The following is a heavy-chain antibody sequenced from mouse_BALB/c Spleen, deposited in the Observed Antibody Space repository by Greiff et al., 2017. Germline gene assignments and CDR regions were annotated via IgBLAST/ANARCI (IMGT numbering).Heavy chain of an antibody. V-gene: IGHV5-17*02. CDR3: ARWYYGSSYYAIDY. Sequence: DVQLVESGGGLVQPGGSRKLSCAASGFTFSSFGLHWVRQAPEKGLEWVAYISSGSSTIYYADTVKGRFTISRDNPKNTLFLQMTSLRSEDTAMYYCARWYYGSSYYAIDYWGQGTSVTVSS. D-gene: IGHD1-1*01. CDR2: ISSGSSTI. CDR1: GFTFSSFG. J-gene: IGHJ4*01.